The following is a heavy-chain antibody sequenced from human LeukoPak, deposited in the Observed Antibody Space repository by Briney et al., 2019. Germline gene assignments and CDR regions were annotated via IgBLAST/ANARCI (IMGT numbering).Heavy chain of an antibody. Sequence: GGSLRLSCAASGFTFSGYSLNWVRQAPGKGLEWISYITNSGNSKSYADSVKGRFTISRDNTKNSLYLQMNGLRAEDTAVYYCARAAYDSNGFTANHDYWGQGTLVTVSS. J-gene: IGHJ4*02. CDR3: ARAAYDSNGFTANHDY. D-gene: IGHD3-22*01. CDR2: ITNSGNSK. CDR1: GFTFSGYS. V-gene: IGHV3-48*01.